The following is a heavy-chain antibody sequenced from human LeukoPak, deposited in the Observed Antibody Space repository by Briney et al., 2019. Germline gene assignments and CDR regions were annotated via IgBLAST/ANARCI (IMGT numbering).Heavy chain of an antibody. CDR3: ARGAYYYED. V-gene: IGHV3-53*01. J-gene: IGHJ4*02. Sequence: GVLRLSCAASGFTVSRNYMSWVRQAPGKGLEWVSVIYSGGTTYYADSVKGRFTISRDNAKNSLYLQMNSLRAEDTAVYYCARGAYYYEDWGQGTLVTVSS. CDR1: GFTVSRNY. CDR2: IYSGGTT.